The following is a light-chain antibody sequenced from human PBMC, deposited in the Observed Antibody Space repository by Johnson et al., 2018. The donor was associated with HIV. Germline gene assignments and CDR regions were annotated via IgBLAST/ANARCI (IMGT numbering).Light chain of an antibody. V-gene: IGLV1-51*02. CDR2: ENN. J-gene: IGLJ1*01. CDR3: GTWDSSLNAYV. CDR1: SSNIGNNY. Sequence: QSVLTQPPSVSAAPGQKVTISCSGSSSNIGNNYVSWYQQLPGTAPKLLIYENNKRPSGIPDRFSGSKSGTSATLGITGIQTGDEAYYYCGTWDSSLNAYVFGAATKVAVL.